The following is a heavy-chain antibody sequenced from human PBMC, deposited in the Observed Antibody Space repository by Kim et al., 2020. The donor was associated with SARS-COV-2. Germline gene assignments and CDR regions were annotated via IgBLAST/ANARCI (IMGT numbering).Heavy chain of an antibody. CDR3: AKKFHYGSGSYLYYVDY. D-gene: IGHD3-10*01. V-gene: IGHV3-23*01. Sequence: VRGRFTISRDKAKTTLYLQMNSLRAEDTAVYYCAKKFHYGSGSYLYYVDYWGQGALVTVSS. J-gene: IGHJ4*02.